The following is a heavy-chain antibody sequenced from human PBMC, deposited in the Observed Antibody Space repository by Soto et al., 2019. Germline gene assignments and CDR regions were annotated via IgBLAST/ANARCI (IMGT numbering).Heavy chain of an antibody. CDR1: GFTFTSSA. J-gene: IGHJ6*02. V-gene: IGHV1-58*01. CDR2: IVVGSGNT. CDR3: AADFTLLWFGELSPYYYGMDV. D-gene: IGHD3-10*01. Sequence: QMQLVQSGPEVKKPGTSVKVSCKASGFTFTSSAVQWVRQARGQRIEWIGWIVVGSGNTNYAQKFQERVTITRDMSTRTAYMELSSLRSEDTAVYYCAADFTLLWFGELSPYYYGMDVWGQGTTVTVSS.